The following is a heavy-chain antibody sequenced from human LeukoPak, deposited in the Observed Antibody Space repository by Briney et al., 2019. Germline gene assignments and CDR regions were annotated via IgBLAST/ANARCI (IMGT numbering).Heavy chain of an antibody. Sequence: SGGSLRLSCAASGFTFSSYSMNWVRQAPGKGLEWVSSISSSSSNIYYADSVKGRFTISRDNAKNSLYLQMNSLRVEDTAVYYCARCTAGRTFGSLREIKRSRDIYYWGEGNLVTVSS. CDR1: GFTFSSYS. CDR3: ARCTAGRTFGSLREIKRSRDIYY. J-gene: IGHJ4*02. D-gene: IGHD1-1*01. CDR2: ISSSSSNI. V-gene: IGHV3-21*01.